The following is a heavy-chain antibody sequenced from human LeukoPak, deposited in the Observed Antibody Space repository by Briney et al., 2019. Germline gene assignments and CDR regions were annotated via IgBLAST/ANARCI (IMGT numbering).Heavy chain of an antibody. D-gene: IGHD1-1*01. CDR2: ISYDGSNK. V-gene: IGHV3-30-3*01. CDR1: GFTFSSYA. Sequence: GGSLRHSCAASGFTFSSYAMHWVRQAPGKGLEWVAVISYDGSNKYYADSVKGRFTISRDNSKNTLYLQMNSLRAEDTAVYYCARSTGINWFDPWGQGTLVTVSS. CDR3: ARSTGINWFDP. J-gene: IGHJ5*02.